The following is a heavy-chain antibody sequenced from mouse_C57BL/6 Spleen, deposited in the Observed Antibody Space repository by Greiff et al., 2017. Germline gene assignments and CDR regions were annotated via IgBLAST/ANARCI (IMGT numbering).Heavy chain of an antibody. Sequence: EVKLMESGPGMVKPSQSLSLTCTVTGYSITSGYDWHWIRHFPGNKLEWMGYISYSGSTNYNPSLKSRISITHDTSKNHFFLKLNSVTTEDTATXYCARGGSSGYTWFAYWGQGTLVTVFA. CDR2: ISYSGST. J-gene: IGHJ3*01. V-gene: IGHV3-1*01. CDR1: GYSITSGYD. CDR3: ARGGSSGYTWFAY. D-gene: IGHD3-2*02.